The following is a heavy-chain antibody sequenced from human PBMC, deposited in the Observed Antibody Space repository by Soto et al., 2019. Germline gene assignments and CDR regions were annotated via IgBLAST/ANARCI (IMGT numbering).Heavy chain of an antibody. CDR3: AREVPAPFYYYGMDV. CDR1: GYSFTTYG. V-gene: IGHV1-18*01. Sequence: QVQLVQSSGEVKKPGASVKVSCKTSGYSFTTYGISWVRQAPGQGLEWMGWISGYNGNTNYAQNLQGRATMTTDTPTSTAYMELRSLISDDTAVYYCAREVPAPFYYYGMDVWGQGSTVTVSS. CDR2: ISGYNGNT. J-gene: IGHJ6*02.